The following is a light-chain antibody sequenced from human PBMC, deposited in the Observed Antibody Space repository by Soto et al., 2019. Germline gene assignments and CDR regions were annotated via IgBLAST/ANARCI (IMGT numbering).Light chain of an antibody. V-gene: IGKV3-20*01. CDR1: QSVSSSY. CDR3: QQYGRSPYT. J-gene: IGKJ2*01. CDR2: GAS. Sequence: EIVLTQSPGTLSLPPGERATLSCRASQSVSSSYLAWYQQNPGQAPRLLIYGASSRATGIPDRFSGSGSGTDFTLSISRLEPEDFAVYYCQQYGRSPYTFGQGTKLEIK.